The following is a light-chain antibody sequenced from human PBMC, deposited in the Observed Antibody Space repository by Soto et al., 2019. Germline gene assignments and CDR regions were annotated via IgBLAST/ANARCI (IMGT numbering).Light chain of an antibody. Sequence: EMRITQCPAPLSASVVARVPMTYRASQSISSWLAWYQQKPGKAPKLLIYDASSLESGVPSRFSVSGSGTDFTLTISSLQPDDFATYYFQQYNSYGWTFGQGTKVDIK. J-gene: IGKJ1*01. CDR2: DAS. CDR3: QQYNSYGWT. CDR1: QSISSW. V-gene: IGKV1-5*01.